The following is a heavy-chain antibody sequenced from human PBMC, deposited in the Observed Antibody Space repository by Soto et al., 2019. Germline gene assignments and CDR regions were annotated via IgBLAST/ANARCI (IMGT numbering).Heavy chain of an antibody. Sequence: SETLSLTCSVSGGSISSGDYYWNWIRQPPGKGLEWIGPIYYSGSTYYNSSLKSRVTISVDTSKDQFSLKLSSVTAADTAVYYCARGRLYCSGGSCYSYYYGMDVWGQGTTVT. CDR3: ARGRLYCSGGSCYSYYYGMDV. CDR1: GGSISSGDYY. J-gene: IGHJ6*02. D-gene: IGHD2-15*01. V-gene: IGHV4-30-4*01. CDR2: IYYSGST.